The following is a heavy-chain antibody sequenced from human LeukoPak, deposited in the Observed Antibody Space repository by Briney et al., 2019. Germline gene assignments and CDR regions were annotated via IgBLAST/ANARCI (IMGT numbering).Heavy chain of an antibody. V-gene: IGHV3-23*01. CDR1: GFTFSTNA. D-gene: IGHD4-23*01. CDR2: FGGTGGDI. Sequence: QPGGSLRLSCAASGFTFSTNAMAWVRQAPGKGLEWVSAFGGTGGDINYADSVKGRFTISRDNSKGILYLQMNSLGAEDTAVYYCAKDILRWAFDYWGQGILVTVSS. CDR3: AKDILRWAFDY. J-gene: IGHJ4*02.